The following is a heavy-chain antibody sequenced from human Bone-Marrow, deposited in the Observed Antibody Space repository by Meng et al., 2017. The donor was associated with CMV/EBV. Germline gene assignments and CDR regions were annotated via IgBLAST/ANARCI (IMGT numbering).Heavy chain of an antibody. D-gene: IGHD3-16*01. J-gene: IGHJ5*02. CDR3: ARESNAWGWFDP. CDR1: GYSISSGYY. CDR2: IHYSGST. V-gene: IGHV4-38-2*02. Sequence: SETLSLTCIVSGYSISSGYYWGWIRQPPGKGLEWIGSIHYSGSTYSNPSLNSRVTTSVDTSKNQFSLKLGSVTAADTAVYYCARESNAWGWFDPWGQGTLVTVSS.